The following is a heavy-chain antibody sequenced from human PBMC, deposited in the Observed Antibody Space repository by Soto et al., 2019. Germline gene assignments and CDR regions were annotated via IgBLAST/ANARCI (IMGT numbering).Heavy chain of an antibody. D-gene: IGHD6-19*01. Sequence: QITLKESGPTLVKPTQTLTLTCTFSGFSLSTSGVGVGWIRQPPGKALEWLALIYWNDDKRYSPSLKSRLTSTKDTSKNQVVLTMTNMDPVDTATYYCAHSSSGWYHFDYWGQGTLVTVSS. V-gene: IGHV2-5*01. J-gene: IGHJ4*02. CDR3: AHSSSGWYHFDY. CDR1: GFSLSTSGVG. CDR2: IYWNDDK.